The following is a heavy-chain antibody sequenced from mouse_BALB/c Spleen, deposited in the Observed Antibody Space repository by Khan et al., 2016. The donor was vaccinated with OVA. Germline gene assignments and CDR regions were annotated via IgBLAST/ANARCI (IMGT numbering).Heavy chain of an antibody. Sequence: QVQLKQSGAELARPGASVKMSCKASGYTFTGYTMHWVKQRPGQGLEWIGYINPSSGYTKYNQKFKDKATLTADKSSSTAYMQLSSLTSEDSAVYYCEGTHERWGQGTTLTVSS. V-gene: IGHV1-4*01. CDR2: INPSSGYT. CDR1: GYTFTGYT. J-gene: IGHJ2*01. CDR3: EGTHER.